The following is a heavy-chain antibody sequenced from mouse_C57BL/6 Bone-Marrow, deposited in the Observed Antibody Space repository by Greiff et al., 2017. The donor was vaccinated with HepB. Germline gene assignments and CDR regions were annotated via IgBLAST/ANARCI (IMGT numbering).Heavy chain of an antibody. CDR2: ISSGGSYT. Sequence: EVKLVESGGDLVKPGGSLKLSCAASGFTFSSYGMSWVRQTPDKRLEWVATISSGGSYTYYPDSVKGRFTISRDNAKNTLYLQMSSLKSEDTAMDYCASRLHGAWFAYWGQGTLVTVSA. CDR3: ASRLHGAWFAY. CDR1: GFTFSSYG. D-gene: IGHD2-4*01. V-gene: IGHV5-6*02. J-gene: IGHJ3*01.